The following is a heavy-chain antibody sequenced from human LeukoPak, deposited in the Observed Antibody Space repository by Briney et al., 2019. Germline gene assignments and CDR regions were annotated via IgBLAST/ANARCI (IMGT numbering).Heavy chain of an antibody. V-gene: IGHV3-9*01. J-gene: IGHJ5*02. CDR1: GFTFDDYA. CDR2: ISWNSGSI. CDR3: VRGGESTWS. Sequence: GGSLRLSCAASGFTFDDYAMHWVRQAPGKGLEWVSGISWNSGSIGYADSVKGRFTISRDNAKNSLYLQMNSLRAEDTAVYYCVRGGESTWSWGQGTLVTVSS. D-gene: IGHD2-15*01.